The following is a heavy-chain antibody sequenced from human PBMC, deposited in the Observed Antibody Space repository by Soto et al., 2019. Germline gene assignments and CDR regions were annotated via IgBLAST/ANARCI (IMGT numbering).Heavy chain of an antibody. CDR2: ISGSGGST. D-gene: IGHD2-15*01. Sequence: EVQLLESGGGLVQPGGSLRLSCAASGFTFSSYAMSWVRQAPGKGLEWVSAISGSGGSTYYADSVKGRFTISRDNSKNTLYLQMNSLRAEDTAVYYCAKDGACSGGSCYLEQWLDAFDYWGQGTLVTVSS. CDR1: GFTFSSYA. J-gene: IGHJ4*02. CDR3: AKDGACSGGSCYLEQWLDAFDY. V-gene: IGHV3-23*01.